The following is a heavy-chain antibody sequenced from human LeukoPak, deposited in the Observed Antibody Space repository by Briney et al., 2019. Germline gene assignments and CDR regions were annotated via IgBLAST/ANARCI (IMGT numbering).Heavy chain of an antibody. D-gene: IGHD5-18*01. CDR2: IYPGDSDT. J-gene: IGHJ3*02. CDR1: GYDFTNYW. CDR3: ARPKRGRYSYGNDAFDI. Sequence: GESLKISCKGSGYDFTNYWIGWVRQMPGKGLEWMGIIYPGDSDTRYSPSFQGQVTISADKSISTAYLQWSSLKASDTAMYYCARPKRGRYSYGNDAFDIWGQGTMVIVSS. V-gene: IGHV5-51*01.